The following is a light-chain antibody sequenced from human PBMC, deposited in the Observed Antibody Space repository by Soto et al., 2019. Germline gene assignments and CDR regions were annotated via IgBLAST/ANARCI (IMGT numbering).Light chain of an antibody. V-gene: IGKV1-39*01. Sequence: DIQMTQSPSSLSASIGDRVIITCRTSQYIATSLNWYQQKPGKAPYLLIYAASTLQSGVTSRFSGSGSGTDFALTISSLQPEDFATYYCQQSYSTPPDTFGQGTTLEIK. CDR2: AAS. CDR1: QYIATS. J-gene: IGKJ2*01. CDR3: QQSYSTPPDT.